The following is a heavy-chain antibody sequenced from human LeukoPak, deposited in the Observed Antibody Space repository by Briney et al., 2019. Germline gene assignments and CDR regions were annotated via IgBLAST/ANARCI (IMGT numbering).Heavy chain of an antibody. CDR2: ISSSSSYI. J-gene: IGHJ4*02. D-gene: IGHD2-2*01. CDR1: GFTFRSYS. Sequence: GGSLRLSCGASGFTFRSYSMNWVRQAPGKGLEWVSSISSSSSYIYYADSVKGRFTISRDSAKNSLYLQMDSLRVEDTAVYYCAIPPVVPASNWGQGTLVTVSS. CDR3: AIPPVVPASN. V-gene: IGHV3-21*01.